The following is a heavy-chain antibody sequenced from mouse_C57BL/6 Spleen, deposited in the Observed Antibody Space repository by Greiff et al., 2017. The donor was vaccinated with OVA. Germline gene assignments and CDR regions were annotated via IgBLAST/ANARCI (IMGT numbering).Heavy chain of an antibody. J-gene: IGHJ4*01. Sequence: QVHVKQPGAELVRPGSSVKLSCKASGYTFTSYWMDWVKQRPGQGLEWIGNIYPSDSETHYNQKFKDKATLTVDKSSSTAYMQLSSLTSEDSAVYDCARDYGNSYYAMDYWGQGTSVTVSS. D-gene: IGHD2-1*01. CDR1: GYTFTSYW. CDR3: ARDYGNSYYAMDY. V-gene: IGHV1-61*01. CDR2: IYPSDSET.